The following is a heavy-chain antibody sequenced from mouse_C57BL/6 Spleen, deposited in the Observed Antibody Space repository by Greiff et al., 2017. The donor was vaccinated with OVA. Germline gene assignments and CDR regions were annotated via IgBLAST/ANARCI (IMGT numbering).Heavy chain of an antibody. CDR3: AREGLGYFDY. Sequence: VQLQQSGAELVRPGTSVKVSCKASGYAFTNYLIEWVKQRPGQGLEWIGVINPGSGGTNYNEKFKGKATLTADKSSSTAYTQLSSLTSEDSAVYFCAREGLGYFDYWGQGTTLTVSS. CDR1: GYAFTNYL. J-gene: IGHJ2*01. V-gene: IGHV1-54*01. CDR2: INPGSGGT. D-gene: IGHD4-1*01.